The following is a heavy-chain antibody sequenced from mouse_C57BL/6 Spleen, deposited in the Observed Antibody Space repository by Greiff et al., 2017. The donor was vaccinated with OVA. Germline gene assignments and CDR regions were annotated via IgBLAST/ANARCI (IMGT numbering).Heavy chain of an antibody. CDR2: IDPSDSYT. D-gene: IGHD2-4*01. J-gene: IGHJ2*01. Sequence: QVQLQQPGAELVMPGASVKLSCKASGYTFTSYWMHWVKQRPGQGLEWIGEIDPSDSYTNYNQKFKGKSTLTVDKSSSTAYMKLSSLTSEDSAVYYCARSTMITTGGLYFDYWGQGTTLTVSS. CDR1: GYTFTSYW. V-gene: IGHV1-69*01. CDR3: ARSTMITTGGLYFDY.